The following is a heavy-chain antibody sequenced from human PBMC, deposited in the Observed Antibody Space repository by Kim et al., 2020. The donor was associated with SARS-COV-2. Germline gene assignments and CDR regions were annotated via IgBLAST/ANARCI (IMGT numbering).Heavy chain of an antibody. J-gene: IGHJ4*02. Sequence: SETLSLTFTVSGDSIRSSTYYWGWIRQPPGKGLEWIGSISDGGNTNYNPSLKSRVTISVDTSKNQFSLKFYSVTAADTAVYYCARRFGSGSYYWGYFDYWGLGTLVTVPS. D-gene: IGHD3-10*01. CDR3: ARRFGSGSYYWGYFDY. CDR2: ISDGGNT. V-gene: IGHV4-39*01. CDR1: GDSIRSSTYY.